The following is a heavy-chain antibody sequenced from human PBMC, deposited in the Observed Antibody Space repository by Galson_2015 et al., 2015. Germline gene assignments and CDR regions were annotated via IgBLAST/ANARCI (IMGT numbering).Heavy chain of an antibody. V-gene: IGHV1-69*06. CDR1: GGTFSSYA. J-gene: IGHJ3*02. CDR2: IIPIFGTA. D-gene: IGHD3-16*02. CDR3: ARDLGDYIWGSYRPHTPKDAFDI. Sequence: SVKVSCKASGGTFSSYAISWVRQAPGQGLEWMGGIIPIFGTANYAQKFQGRVTITADKSTSTAYMELSSLRSEDTAVYYCARDLGDYIWGSYRPHTPKDAFDIWAKGQWSPSLQ.